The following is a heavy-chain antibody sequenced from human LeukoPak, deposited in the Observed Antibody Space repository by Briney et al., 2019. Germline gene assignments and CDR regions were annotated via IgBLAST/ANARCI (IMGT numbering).Heavy chain of an antibody. CDR3: ARDTGSVYDSSGYYPLDY. D-gene: IGHD3-22*01. CDR1: GGTFSSYA. J-gene: IGHJ4*02. V-gene: IGHV1-69*13. Sequence: SVKVSCKASGGTFSSYAISWVRQAPGQGLEWMGGIIPIFGTANYAQKFQGRVTITADESTSTAYMELSSLRSEDTAVYHCARDTGSVYDSSGYYPLDYWGQGTLVTVSS. CDR2: IIPIFGTA.